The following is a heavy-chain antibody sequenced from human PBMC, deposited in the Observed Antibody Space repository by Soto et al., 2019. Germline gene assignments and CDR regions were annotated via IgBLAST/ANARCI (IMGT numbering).Heavy chain of an antibody. CDR1: GFTFRDHA. CDR2: IRANGASI. Sequence: PGGSLRLSCVGSGFTFRDHAMRWVRQAPGRGLEWVSAIRANGASIQHADSVKGRFSVSRDDAKNTVYLQMDNLRTEDSAVYYCAKDRYYDTPGWFDPWGQGSRVTVSS. V-gene: IGHV3-23*01. CDR3: AKDRYYDTPGWFDP. D-gene: IGHD3-22*01. J-gene: IGHJ5*02.